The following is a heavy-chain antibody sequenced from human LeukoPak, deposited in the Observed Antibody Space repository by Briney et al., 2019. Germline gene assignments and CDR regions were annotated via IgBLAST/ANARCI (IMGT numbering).Heavy chain of an antibody. CDR3: ARAANDGYNTILDY. CDR1: RFTFSSYG. J-gene: IGHJ4*02. Sequence: GGSLRLSCAASRFTFSSYGMHWVRQAPGKGLEWVAYIQYDGSNEQYADSVKGRFSISRDSSKNILYLQMNSLRAEDTAVYYCARAANDGYNTILDYWGQGTLVTVSS. D-gene: IGHD5-24*01. V-gene: IGHV3-30*02. CDR2: IQYDGSNE.